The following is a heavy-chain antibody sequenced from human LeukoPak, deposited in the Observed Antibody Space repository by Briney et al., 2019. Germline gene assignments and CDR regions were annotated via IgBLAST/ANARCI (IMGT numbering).Heavy chain of an antibody. D-gene: IGHD3-10*01. J-gene: IGHJ4*02. Sequence: PGGSLRLSCAASGFTFSNFAMCWVRQAPGKGLEWVSGITGSGSSSYYAGSVKGRFTVSKDNSKNTLYLQMNSLRAEDTAVYYCAKIGFGELSPHFDYWGQGTLVTVSS. CDR3: AKIGFGELSPHFDY. CDR2: ITGSGSSS. CDR1: GFTFSNFA. V-gene: IGHV3-23*01.